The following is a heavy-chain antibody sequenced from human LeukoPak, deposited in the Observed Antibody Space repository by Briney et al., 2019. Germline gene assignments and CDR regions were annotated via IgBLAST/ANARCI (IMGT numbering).Heavy chain of an antibody. CDR2: ISSSGSTI. J-gene: IGHJ6*02. V-gene: IGHV3-48*03. Sequence: GGSLRLSCAASGFTFSSYEMNWVRQAPGKGLEWVSYISSSGSTIYYADSVKGRFTISRDNAKNSLYLQMNSLRAEDTAVYYCARESSSGSYYYGMDVWGQGTMVTVSS. D-gene: IGHD3-10*01. CDR1: GFTFSSYE. CDR3: ARESSSGSYYYGMDV.